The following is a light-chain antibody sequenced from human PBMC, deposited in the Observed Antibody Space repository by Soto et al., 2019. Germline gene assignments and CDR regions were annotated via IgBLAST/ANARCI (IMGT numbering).Light chain of an antibody. Sequence: QSVLTQPPSASGTPGQRVTISCSGSSSNIGGNTVNWYQQLPGTAPKLLIYTNDQRPSGVPDRFSGSRSGTSASLAISGLQFEDEADYHCSSWDDNLDAVVFGAGTKV. V-gene: IGLV1-44*01. CDR1: SSNIGGNT. CDR2: TND. CDR3: SSWDDNLDAVV. J-gene: IGLJ1*01.